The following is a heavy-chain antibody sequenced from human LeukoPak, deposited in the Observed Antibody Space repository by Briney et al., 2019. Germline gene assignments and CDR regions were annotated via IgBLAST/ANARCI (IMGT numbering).Heavy chain of an antibody. Sequence: GGSLRLSCAASGFTFSIYAMNWVRQAPGEGPEWVSSISGSGGEVRYADSVKGRFTISRDNSQSTLFLRMNSLRVEDTAIYYCSKDLTPASIGYFDSWGQGTLVTVSS. V-gene: IGHV3-23*01. J-gene: IGHJ4*02. CDR1: GFTFSIYA. D-gene: IGHD5-12*01. CDR2: ISGSGGEV. CDR3: SKDLTPASIGYFDS.